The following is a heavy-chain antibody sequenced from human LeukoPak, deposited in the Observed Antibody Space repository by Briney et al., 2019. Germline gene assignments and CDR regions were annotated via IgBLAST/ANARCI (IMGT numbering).Heavy chain of an antibody. CDR1: GVTSSSYA. CDR3: ARCALRYFDWLLLDDYFDY. J-gene: IGHJ4*02. V-gene: IGHV3-23*01. CDR2: ISGSGGST. D-gene: IGHD3-9*01. Sequence: PGGSLRLSCAASGVTSSSYAMSWVRQAPGKGLEWVSAISGSGGSTNYADSVKGGFTISRDNAKNSLYLQMNSLRAEDTAVYYCARCALRYFDWLLLDDYFDYWGQGTLVTVSS.